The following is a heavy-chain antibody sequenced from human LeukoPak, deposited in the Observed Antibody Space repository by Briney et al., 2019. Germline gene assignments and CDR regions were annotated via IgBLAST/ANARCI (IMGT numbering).Heavy chain of an antibody. CDR1: GFVFTSYG. CDR3: ATSLGGPDNWFDP. J-gene: IGHJ5*02. CDR2: ISANDGKT. D-gene: IGHD3-16*01. Sequence: GASVKVSCKASGFVFTSYGFTWVRQAPGQGLEWMGWISANDGKTHYSEKHQGRVTMSTDTVTSTAYMELRSLRSDDTAVYYCATSLGGPDNWFDPWGQGTLVTVSS. V-gene: IGHV1-18*01.